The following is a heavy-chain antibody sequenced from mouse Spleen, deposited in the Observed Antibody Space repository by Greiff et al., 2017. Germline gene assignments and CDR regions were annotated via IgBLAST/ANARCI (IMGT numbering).Heavy chain of an antibody. CDR3: ARRGITTDFFDY. J-gene: IGHJ2*01. CDR2: ISSGGSYT. V-gene: IGHV5-9-3*01. Sequence: EVQVVESGGGLVKPGGSLKLSCAASGFTFSSYAMSWVRQTPEKRLEWVATISSGGSYTYYPDSVKGRFTISRDNAKNTLYLQMSSLRSEDTAMYYCARRGITTDFFDYWGQGTTLTVSS. D-gene: IGHD2-4*01. CDR1: GFTFSSYA.